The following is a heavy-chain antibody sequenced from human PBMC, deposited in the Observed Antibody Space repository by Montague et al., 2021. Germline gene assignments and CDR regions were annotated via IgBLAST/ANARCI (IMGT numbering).Heavy chain of an antibody. Sequence: SETLSLTCDIYVDSFTDYYWGWIRQTPGKGLGWIGETNHRGTTKSNPSLKTRVSLSLDTSKNQFSLKLSSVTAADTAVYYCASSSRGRWLQSYFDYWGQGTLVTVSS. CDR1: VDSFTDYY. J-gene: IGHJ4*02. CDR3: ASSSRGRWLQSYFDY. D-gene: IGHD5-24*01. CDR2: TNHRGTT. V-gene: IGHV4-34*01.